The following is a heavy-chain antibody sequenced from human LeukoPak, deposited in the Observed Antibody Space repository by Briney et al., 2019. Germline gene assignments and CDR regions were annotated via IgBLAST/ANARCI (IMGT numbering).Heavy chain of an antibody. V-gene: IGHV3-7*01. CDR3: ASSKGFDY. CDR1: GFTFNSYW. J-gene: IGHJ4*02. Sequence: GGSLRLSCAASGFTFNSYWMNWVRQAPGKGLEWVANINLDGSEKYYVDSVKGRFTISRDNAKNSLYLQMNSLRAEDTAVYYCASSKGFDYWGQGTLVTVSS. CDR2: INLDGSEK.